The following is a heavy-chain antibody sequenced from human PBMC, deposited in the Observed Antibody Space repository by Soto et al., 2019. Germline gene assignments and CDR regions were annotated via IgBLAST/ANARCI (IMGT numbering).Heavy chain of an antibody. J-gene: IGHJ3*02. D-gene: IGHD3-10*01. Sequence: QVQLQESGPGLVKPSGTLSLTCAVSGGSISSRNWWNWVRQPPGKGLEWIGKIYHSGSTNYNPSLKSRVTISVDKSKNQFSLKLNSVTAADTAVYYCASQFGELLPDAFDIWGQGTMVTVSS. V-gene: IGHV4-4*02. CDR2: IYHSGST. CDR3: ASQFGELLPDAFDI. CDR1: GGSISSRNW.